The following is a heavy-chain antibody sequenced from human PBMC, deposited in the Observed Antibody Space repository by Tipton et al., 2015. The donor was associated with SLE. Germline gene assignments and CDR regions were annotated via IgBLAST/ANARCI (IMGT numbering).Heavy chain of an antibody. D-gene: IGHD6-19*01. V-gene: IGHV4-59*01. CDR2: IYYSGST. CDR1: GCSISSYY. J-gene: IGHJ4*02. CDR3: ARVGAGQWLGPFDY. Sequence: TLSLTCTVSGCSISSYYWSWIRQPPGKGLEWIGYIYYSGSTNYSPSLKSRVTISVDTSKNQFSLKLSSVTAADTAVYYCARVGAGQWLGPFDYWGQGTLVTVSS.